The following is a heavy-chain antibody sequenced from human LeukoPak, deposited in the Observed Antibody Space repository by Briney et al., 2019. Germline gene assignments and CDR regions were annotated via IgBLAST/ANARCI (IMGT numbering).Heavy chain of an antibody. Sequence: SETLSLTCTVSGASISSYYWSWIRQPAGKGLEWIGRVYTSGTTYYNSSLKSRVTISIDKSNNQLSLNLSSVTAADTAVYYCARDWKGGDDYYYYFDSWGQGTLVTVSS. V-gene: IGHV4-4*07. CDR3: ARDWKGGDDYYYYFDS. CDR2: VYTSGTT. CDR1: GASISSYY. J-gene: IGHJ4*02. D-gene: IGHD2-21*01.